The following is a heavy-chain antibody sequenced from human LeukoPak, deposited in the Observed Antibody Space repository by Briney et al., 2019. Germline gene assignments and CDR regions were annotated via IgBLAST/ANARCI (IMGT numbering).Heavy chain of an antibody. Sequence: GGSLRLSCAASGFTFSSYSMNWVRQAPGKGLEWVSSISTSSSYIYYADAVKGRFTISRDNAKKSLYLQMNSLRAEDTAMYYCARGWSGDYFDYWGQGTLVTVSS. V-gene: IGHV3-21*01. J-gene: IGHJ4*02. D-gene: IGHD3-10*01. CDR1: GFTFSSYS. CDR3: ARGWSGDYFDY. CDR2: ISTSSSYI.